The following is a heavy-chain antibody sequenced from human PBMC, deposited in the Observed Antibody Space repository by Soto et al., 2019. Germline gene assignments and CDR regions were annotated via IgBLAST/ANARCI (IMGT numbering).Heavy chain of an antibody. D-gene: IGHD2-8*01. CDR3: ARTPTYDGMDV. CDR2: IYYSGST. Sequence: SATQSLTWPVSGATISSGYYYWGWIRLPPGKGLEWIGSIYYSGSTYYNPSLKSRVTISVDTSKNQFSLKLSSVTAADTAVYYCARTPTYDGMDVWGQGSTVTFSS. CDR1: GATISSGYYY. J-gene: IGHJ6*02. V-gene: IGHV4-39*01.